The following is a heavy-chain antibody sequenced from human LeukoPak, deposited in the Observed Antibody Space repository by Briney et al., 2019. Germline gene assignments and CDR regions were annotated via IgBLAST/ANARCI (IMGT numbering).Heavy chain of an antibody. CDR1: GFPFCSHW. CDR3: ASGGGWVFNN. CDR2: IKQDGSEK. D-gene: IGHD6-19*01. V-gene: IGHV3-7*01. Sequence: GGSLRLSCAASGFPFCSHWLSWFRQSPGKGLEWVAHIKQDGSEKYYVDSVKGRFTISRDNARNSQYLQMNSLRAEDTAVYYCASGGGWVFNNWGQGTLVTVSS. J-gene: IGHJ4*02.